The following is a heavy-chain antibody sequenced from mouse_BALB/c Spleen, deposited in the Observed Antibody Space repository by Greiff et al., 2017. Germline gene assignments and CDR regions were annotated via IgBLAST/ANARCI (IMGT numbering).Heavy chain of an antibody. D-gene: IGHD4-1*01. J-gene: IGHJ3*01. CDR2: IYPGDGDT. CDR3: ARSGTGKSFWFAY. V-gene: IGHV1-87*01. Sequence: QVQLQQSGAELARPGASVKLSCKASGYTFTSYWMQWVKQRPGQGLEWIGAIYPGDGDTRYTQKFKGKATLTADKSSSTAYMQLSSLASEDSAVYYCARSGTGKSFWFAYWGQGTLVTVSA. CDR1: GYTFTSYW.